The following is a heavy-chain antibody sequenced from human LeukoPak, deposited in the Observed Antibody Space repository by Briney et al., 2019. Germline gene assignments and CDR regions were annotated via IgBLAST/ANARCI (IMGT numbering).Heavy chain of an antibody. D-gene: IGHD1-26*01. CDR2: NIPIFGIA. Sequence: SVKVSCKASGGTFSSYAISWVRQAPGQGLEWMGRNIPIFGIANYAQKFQGRVTITADKSTSTAYMELSSLRSEDTAVYYCARDVFPRPTIKQYYYYGMDVWGQGTTVTVSS. V-gene: IGHV1-69*04. J-gene: IGHJ6*02. CDR1: GGTFSSYA. CDR3: ARDVFPRPTIKQYYYYGMDV.